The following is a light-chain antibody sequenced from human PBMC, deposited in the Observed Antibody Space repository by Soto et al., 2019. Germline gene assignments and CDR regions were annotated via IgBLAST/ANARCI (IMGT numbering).Light chain of an antibody. CDR1: QSISSD. Sequence: DIQMTQSPSSLSASVGDRVTITCRASQSISSDLNWYQQKPGKAPKLLIYAAFSLQSVVPSRFSGSGSGTDFTLTISSLQTEDFANYYCKQSSSTPLTFGVGTKVEIK. CDR3: KQSSSTPLT. V-gene: IGKV1-39*01. J-gene: IGKJ4*01. CDR2: AAF.